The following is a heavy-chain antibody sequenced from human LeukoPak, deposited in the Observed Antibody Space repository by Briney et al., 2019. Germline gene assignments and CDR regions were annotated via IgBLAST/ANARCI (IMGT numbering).Heavy chain of an antibody. CDR2: ISSSSSYI. J-gene: IGHJ5*02. V-gene: IGHV3-21*01. CDR1: GFTFSSYS. CDR3: ARDLYGDYGNNWFDP. D-gene: IGHD4-17*01. Sequence: GGSLRLSCAASGFTFSSYSMNWLRQAPGKGLEWVSSISSSSSYIYYADSVKGRFTISRDNAKNSLYLQMNSLRAEDTAVYYCARDLYGDYGNNWFDPWGQGTLVTVSS.